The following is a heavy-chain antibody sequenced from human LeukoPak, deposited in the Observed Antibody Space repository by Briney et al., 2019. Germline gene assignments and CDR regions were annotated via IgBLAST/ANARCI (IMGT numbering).Heavy chain of an antibody. CDR2: IYYSGST. Sequence: SQTLSLTCTVSGGSISSGDYYWSWIRQPPGKGLEWIGYIYYSGSTYYNPSLKSRVTISVDTSKNQFSLKLSSVTAADTAVYYCARHPKAVAVTFDYWGQGTLVTVSS. J-gene: IGHJ4*02. CDR1: GGSISSGDYY. D-gene: IGHD6-19*01. CDR3: ARHPKAVAVTFDY. V-gene: IGHV4-30-4*01.